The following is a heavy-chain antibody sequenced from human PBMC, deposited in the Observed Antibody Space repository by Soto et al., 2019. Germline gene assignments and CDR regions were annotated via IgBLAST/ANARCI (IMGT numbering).Heavy chain of an antibody. CDR2: IIPIFGTA. D-gene: IGHD3-22*01. V-gene: IGHV1-69*01. Sequence: QVQLVQSGAEVKKPGSSVKVSCKASGGTFSSYAISWVRQAPGQGLEWMGGIIPIFGTANYAQKFQGRVTITADESTSTAYMELSSLRSEDTVVYYCARAPYYYDSSGYYYGYFQHWGQGTLVTVSS. J-gene: IGHJ1*01. CDR1: GGTFSSYA. CDR3: ARAPYYYDSSGYYYGYFQH.